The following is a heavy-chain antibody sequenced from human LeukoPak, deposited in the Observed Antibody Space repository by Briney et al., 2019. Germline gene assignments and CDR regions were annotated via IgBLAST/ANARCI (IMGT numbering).Heavy chain of an antibody. CDR1: GFTFSSYA. V-gene: IGHV3-30*04. CDR2: ISYDGSNK. CDR3: AREGGGWSPYFDY. Sequence: PGGSLRLSCAASGFTFSSYAMHWVRQAPGKGLEWVAVISYDGSNKYYADSVKGRFTISRDNSKNTLYLQMNSLRAEDTAVYYCAREGGGWSPYFDYWGQGTLVTVSS. D-gene: IGHD6-19*01. J-gene: IGHJ4*02.